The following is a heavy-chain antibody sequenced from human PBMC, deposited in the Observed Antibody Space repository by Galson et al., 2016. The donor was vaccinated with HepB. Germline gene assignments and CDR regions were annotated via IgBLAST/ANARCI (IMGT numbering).Heavy chain of an antibody. CDR1: EFTFSNYG. Sequence: SLRLSCATSEFTFSNYGIYWVRQAPGKGLEWVAVLSTNGLSQHYADSVKGRFTISKDNSKNTLFLHMSSLRAEDTAVYYCAKRDLLWFGDPNAFDVWGQGTMVTVSS. CDR2: LSTNGLSQ. CDR3: AKRDLLWFGDPNAFDV. J-gene: IGHJ3*01. V-gene: IGHV3-30*18. D-gene: IGHD3-10*01.